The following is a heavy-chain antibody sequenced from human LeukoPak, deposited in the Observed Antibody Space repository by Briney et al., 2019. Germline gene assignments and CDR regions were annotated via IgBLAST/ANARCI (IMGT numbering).Heavy chain of an antibody. V-gene: IGHV4-59*01. J-gene: IGHJ5*02. CDR1: GASLSSYY. Sequence: SETLSPTCSVSGASLSSYYWDRLRQSPGKGLEWIGYISDTGKTDSNPSLKSRVTISLDMSKKQFSLRLRSVTAADSAIYYCATGYYEPFATWGPGILVTVSS. CDR2: ISDTGKT. CDR3: ATGYYEPFAT. D-gene: IGHD2/OR15-2a*01.